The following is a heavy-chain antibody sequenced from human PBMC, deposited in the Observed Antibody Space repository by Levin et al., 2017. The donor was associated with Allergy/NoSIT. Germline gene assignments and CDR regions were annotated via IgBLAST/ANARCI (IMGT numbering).Heavy chain of an antibody. J-gene: IGHJ6*02. V-gene: IGHV3-23*01. D-gene: IGHD3-10*01. CDR3: AKGHYDSGAYYVSLRDMDV. Sequence: GGSLRLSCAASGFPFSTYGMSWVRQAPGKGLEWVSGISGSGGNTYYADSVKGRFTISRDNSKNTLYVQMNSMRVEDTAVYYCAKGHYDSGAYYVSLRDMDVWGQGTTVTVSS. CDR1: GFPFSTYG. CDR2: ISGSGGNT.